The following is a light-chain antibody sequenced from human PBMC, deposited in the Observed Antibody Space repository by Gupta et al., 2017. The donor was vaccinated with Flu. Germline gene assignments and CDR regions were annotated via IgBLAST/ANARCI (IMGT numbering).Light chain of an antibody. CDR2: RVS. J-gene: IGKJ1*01. Sequence: DVVLTQSPLALPVTLGQPASISCRSSQSLVHRNGNIYLTWFQQRPGQSPRRIIYRVSNRDSGVPVRFSGGGSFNDFTLKSIRGEDDDIGVYYVTQCEYLRTFGPGTKVEIK. CDR3: TQCEYLRT. V-gene: IGKV2-30*02. CDR1: QSLVHRNGNIY.